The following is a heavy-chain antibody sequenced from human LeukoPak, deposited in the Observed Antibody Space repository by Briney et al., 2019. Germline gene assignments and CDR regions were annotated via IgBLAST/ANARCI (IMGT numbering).Heavy chain of an antibody. J-gene: IGHJ4*02. CDR3: AKALVVPAAIFDY. V-gene: IGHV3-30*02. Sequence: PGGSLRLSCAASGFTFSSYGMHWVRQAPGKGLEWVAFIRYDGSNKYYADSVKGRFTISRDSSKNTLYLQMNSLRAEDTAVYYCAKALVVPAAIFDYWGQGTLVTVSS. CDR2: IRYDGSNK. D-gene: IGHD2-2*01. CDR1: GFTFSSYG.